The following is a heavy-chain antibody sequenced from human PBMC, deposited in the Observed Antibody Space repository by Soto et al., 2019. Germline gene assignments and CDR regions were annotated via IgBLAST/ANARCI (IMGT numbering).Heavy chain of an antibody. CDR2: ISYDGSNK. J-gene: IGHJ5*02. Sequence: ESGGGVVQPGRSLRLSCAASGFTFSSYGMHWVRQAPGKGLEWVAVISYDGSNKYYADSVKGRFTISRDNSKNTLYLQMNSLRAEDTAVYYCAKVADTAAWFDPWGQGTLVTVSS. CDR3: AKVADTAAWFDP. D-gene: IGHD5-18*01. CDR1: GFTFSSYG. V-gene: IGHV3-30*18.